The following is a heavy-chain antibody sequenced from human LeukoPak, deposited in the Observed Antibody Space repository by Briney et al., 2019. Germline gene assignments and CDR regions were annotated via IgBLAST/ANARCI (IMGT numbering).Heavy chain of an antibody. D-gene: IGHD1-26*01. Sequence: GESLKISCKWSGYTLTNYWIGWVRQMPGKGLEWMGIIYPGDSDTRYSPSFQGQVTIAADKSISTAYLQWSSLKASDTAMYYCARLLGAESVHYFDDWGQGTIVTVSS. CDR1: GYTLTNYW. J-gene: IGHJ4*02. V-gene: IGHV5-51*01. CDR3: ARLLGAESVHYFDD. CDR2: IYPGDSDT.